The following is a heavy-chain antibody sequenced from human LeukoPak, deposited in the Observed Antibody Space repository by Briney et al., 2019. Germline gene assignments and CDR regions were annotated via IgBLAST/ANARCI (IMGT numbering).Heavy chain of an antibody. CDR3: ARDAAAGTRYYFDY. V-gene: IGHV3-7*03. CDR1: GVTFNNDW. CDR2: INQDGSEK. Sequence: RGSLRLSCVASGVTFNNDWMSWVRPAPGEGLEWVANINQDGSEKYEADSAKGRFTISRDNAKNSLYLQMNSLRAEDTALYYCARDAAAGTRYYFDYWGQGTLVTVSS. J-gene: IGHJ4*02. D-gene: IGHD6-13*01.